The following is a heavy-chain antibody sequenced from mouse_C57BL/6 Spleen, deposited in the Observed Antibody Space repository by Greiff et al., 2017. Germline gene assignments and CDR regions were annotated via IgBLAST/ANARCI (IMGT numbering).Heavy chain of an antibody. J-gene: IGHJ2*01. CDR2: IHPNSGGT. CDR3: ARQFTRIVATDY. CDR1: GYTFTSYW. Sequence: VQLQQPGAELVKPGASVKLSCKASGYTFTSYWMHWVKQRPGQGLEWIGMIHPNSGGTNYNEKFKSKATLTVDKSSSTAYMQLSSLTSEDSAVYYCARQFTRIVATDYWGQGTTLTVSS. D-gene: IGHD1-1*01. V-gene: IGHV1-64*01.